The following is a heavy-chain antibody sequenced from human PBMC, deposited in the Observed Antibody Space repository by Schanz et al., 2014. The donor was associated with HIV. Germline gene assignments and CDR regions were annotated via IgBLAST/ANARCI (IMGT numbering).Heavy chain of an antibody. V-gene: IGHV1-69*01. CDR1: GGTFINYA. J-gene: IGHJ4*02. CDR2: IIPLFGTS. D-gene: IGHD6-13*01. Sequence: QVQLVQSGAAVKMPGSSVTVSCKASGGTFINYAFSWVRQAPGQGLEWMGGIIPLFGTSNYAQKFQGRATITADESTSTAYMELSSLRSEDTAVYYCARDSPVAAGTLDYWGQGTLVTVSS. CDR3: ARDSPVAAGTLDY.